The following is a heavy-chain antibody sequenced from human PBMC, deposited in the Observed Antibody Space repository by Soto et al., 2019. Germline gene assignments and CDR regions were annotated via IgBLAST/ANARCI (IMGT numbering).Heavy chain of an antibody. J-gene: IGHJ4*02. CDR2: INHSAST. Sequence: QVPLQQWGAGLLKPSETLSLTCAVYGGSFSGYYWSWIRQPPGKGLEWIGEINHSASTNYNPSVKSRVTKSVDTSKNQFSLKLSSVTAAVTAVYYCARGVHELLGEPFAYWGQGTLVTVSS. V-gene: IGHV4-34*01. D-gene: IGHD1-26*01. CDR1: GGSFSGYY. CDR3: ARGVHELLGEPFAY.